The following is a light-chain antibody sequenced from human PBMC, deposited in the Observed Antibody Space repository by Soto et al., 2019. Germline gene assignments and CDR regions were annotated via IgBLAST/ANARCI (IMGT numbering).Light chain of an antibody. J-gene: IGLJ2*01. CDR3: AACDDSLNSVI. CDR1: RSNIGTNP. Sequence: QSVLTQPPSASGTPGQSVAISCSGSRSNIGTNPGNWYQQLPGTAPKLLFYTNTQRPSGVPARFSASKSGTSASLAISGRQSEDEADYYCAACDDSLNSVIFGGGTKLTVL. CDR2: TNT. V-gene: IGLV1-44*01.